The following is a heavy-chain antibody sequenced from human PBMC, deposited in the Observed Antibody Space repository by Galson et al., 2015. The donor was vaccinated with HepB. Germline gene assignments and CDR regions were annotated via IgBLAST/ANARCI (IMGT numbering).Heavy chain of an antibody. J-gene: IGHJ6*02. D-gene: IGHD1-1*01. CDR2: TYYRSKWYY. CDR1: GDSVSSNSAA. CDR3: ARDNDNDRHYGMDV. Sequence: CAISGDSVSSNSAAWNWIRQSPSRGLEWLGRTYYRSKWYYDYAESVKSRITINADTSMNHLYLQLNSVTPEDTAVYYCARDNDNDRHYGMDVWGQGTTVTVSS. V-gene: IGHV6-1*01.